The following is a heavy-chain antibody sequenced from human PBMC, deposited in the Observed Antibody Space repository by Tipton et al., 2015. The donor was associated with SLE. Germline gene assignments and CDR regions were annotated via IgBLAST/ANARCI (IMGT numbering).Heavy chain of an antibody. J-gene: IGHJ6*02. D-gene: IGHD6-25*01. V-gene: IGHV4-61*09. Sequence: TLSLTCTVSGGSISSGSYYWSWIRQPAGKGLEWIGYIYTSGSTNYNPSLKSRVTISVDTSKNQFSLKLSSVTAADTAVYYCARGAGPFDYYYYGMDVWGQGTTVTVSS. CDR1: GGSISSGSYY. CDR3: ARGAGPFDYYYYGMDV. CDR2: IYTSGST.